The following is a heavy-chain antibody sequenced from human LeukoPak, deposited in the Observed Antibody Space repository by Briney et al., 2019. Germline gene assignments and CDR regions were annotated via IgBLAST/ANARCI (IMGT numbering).Heavy chain of an antibody. D-gene: IGHD1-26*01. J-gene: IGHJ4*02. CDR3: TRDRELGF. V-gene: IGHV4-30-4*07. Sequence: PSQTLSLTCAVSGGSISSGGSSWSWIRQPPGKGLEWIGSIYNSGSTTYSPSLKSRVTISGDTSKNQFSLKLSSVTAADTAVYYCTRDRELGFWGQGTLVTVSS. CDR1: GGSISSGGSS. CDR2: IYNSGST.